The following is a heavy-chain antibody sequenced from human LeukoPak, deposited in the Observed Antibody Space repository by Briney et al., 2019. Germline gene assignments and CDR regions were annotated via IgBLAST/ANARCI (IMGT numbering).Heavy chain of an antibody. CDR1: GYSISSGYY. J-gene: IGHJ4*02. CDR3: ARDRAEWLRSQGGV. D-gene: IGHD5-12*01. CDR2: GHHSGST. Sequence: PSETLSLTCTVSGYSISSGYYWGWIRQPPGKGLEWIGSGHHSGSTYYNASLKSRVIISIDTSKNQFSLNLSSVTAADTAVYYCARDRAEWLRSQGGVWGQGTLVTVSS. V-gene: IGHV4-38-2*02.